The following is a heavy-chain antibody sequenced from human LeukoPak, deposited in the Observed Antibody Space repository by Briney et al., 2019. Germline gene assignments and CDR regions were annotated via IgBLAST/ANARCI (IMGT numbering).Heavy chain of an antibody. V-gene: IGHV3-21*01. CDR3: ARHQPRTIGYYYCMDF. Sequence: PGGSLRPSCAASGLTFSSYSMGWVRQAGGGGREWVSFISSSSSYIYYADSVKGRFTISRDNAKNSLYLQMNSLRAEDTAVYYCARHQPRTIGYYYCMDFWGQGTTVTVSS. J-gene: IGHJ6*02. CDR2: ISSSSSYI. CDR1: GLTFSSYS. D-gene: IGHD1/OR15-1a*01.